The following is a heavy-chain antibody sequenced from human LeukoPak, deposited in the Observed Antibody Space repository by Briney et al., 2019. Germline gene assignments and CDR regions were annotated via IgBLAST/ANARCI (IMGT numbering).Heavy chain of an antibody. CDR3: ARDSGDGVVMSGGEGDY. D-gene: IGHD3-3*01. J-gene: IGHJ4*02. CDR1: GFTFSSCA. Sequence: PGGSLRLSCAASGFTFSSCAMNWVRQAPGKGLEWVSGISGSGGATYYADSVKGRFTISRDNSKNTLYLQMNSLRAEDTAVYYCARDSGDGVVMSGGEGDYWGQGTLVTVSS. V-gene: IGHV3-23*01. CDR2: ISGSGGAT.